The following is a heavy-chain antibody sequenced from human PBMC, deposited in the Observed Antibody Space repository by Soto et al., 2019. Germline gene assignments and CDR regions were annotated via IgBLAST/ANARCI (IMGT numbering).Heavy chain of an antibody. CDR2: INHSGST. D-gene: IGHD5-18*01. J-gene: IGHJ3*02. CDR1: GGSFSGYY. CDR3: ARGGYSYGSAFDI. V-gene: IGHV4-34*01. Sequence: SETLSLTCAVYGGSFSGYYWSWIRQPPGKGLEWIGEINHSGSTNYNPSLKSRVTISVDTSKNQFSLKLSSVTAADTAVYYCARGGYSYGSAFDIWGQGTMVTVSS.